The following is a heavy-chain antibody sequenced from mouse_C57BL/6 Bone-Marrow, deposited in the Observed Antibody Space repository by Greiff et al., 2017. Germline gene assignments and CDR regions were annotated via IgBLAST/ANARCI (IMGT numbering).Heavy chain of an antibody. CDR2: IDPSDSET. CDR1: GYTFTSYW. D-gene: IGHD1-1*01. CDR3: ARDDYYGSSYWYVDV. J-gene: IGHJ1*03. V-gene: IGHV1-52*01. Sequence: HVQLQQPGAELVRPGSSVKLSCKASGYTFTSYWMHWVKQRPIQGLEWIGNIDPSDSETHYNQKFKDKATLTVDKSSSTAYMQLSSLTSEDSAVYYCARDDYYGSSYWYVDVWGTGTTVTVSS.